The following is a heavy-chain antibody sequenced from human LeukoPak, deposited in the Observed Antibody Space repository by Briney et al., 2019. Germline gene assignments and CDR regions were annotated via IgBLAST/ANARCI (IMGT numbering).Heavy chain of an antibody. CDR3: AREYYDFWSGYYTEDYYYYGMDV. CDR1: GYTFTSYG. D-gene: IGHD3-3*01. Sequence: GASVKVSCKASGYTFTSYGISWVRQAPGQGLEWMGWISAYNGNTNYAQKLQGRVTMTTDTSTSTAYMELRSLRSDDTAVYYCAREYYDFWSGYYTEDYYYYGMDVWGQGTTVTVSS. CDR2: ISAYNGNT. V-gene: IGHV1-18*01. J-gene: IGHJ6*02.